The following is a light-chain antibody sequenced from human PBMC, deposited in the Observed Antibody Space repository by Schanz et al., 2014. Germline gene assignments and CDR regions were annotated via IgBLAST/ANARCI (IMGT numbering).Light chain of an antibody. V-gene: IGKV3-20*01. CDR2: SAS. CDR3: HQYGSSPLT. CDR1: QRVNTNF. J-gene: IGKJ4*01. Sequence: EIVLTQSPGALSLSPGERATFSCRASQRVNTNFLAWYQQKPGQAPRLLIYSASRRATGIPERFSGSGSGTDFTFTISRLESGDPAVYYCHQYGSSPLTFGGGTKVEMK.